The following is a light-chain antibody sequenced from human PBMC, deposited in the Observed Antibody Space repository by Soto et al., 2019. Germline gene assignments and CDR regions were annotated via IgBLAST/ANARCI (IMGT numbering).Light chain of an antibody. CDR1: QSISSY. Sequence: DIQMTQSPSSLSASVGDRVTISCRASQSISSYLNWYQQKPGKAPKVLIYDASSLQSGVPSRFSGSGSGTDFTLTISSLQPEDFATYYCQQSYTNPSTFGQGTKVEIK. CDR3: QQSYTNPST. V-gene: IGKV1-39*01. J-gene: IGKJ1*01. CDR2: DAS.